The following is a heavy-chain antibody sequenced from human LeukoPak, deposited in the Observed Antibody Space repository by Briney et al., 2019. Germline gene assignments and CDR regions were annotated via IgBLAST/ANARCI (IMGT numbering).Heavy chain of an antibody. Sequence: PSETLSLTCTVSGGSISSYYWSWIREPPGKGLEWIGYIYYSGSTNYNPSLKSRVTISVDTSKNQFFLKVSSVTAADTAVYYCARHRSDIVATDYLDYWGQGTLVTVSS. D-gene: IGHD5-12*01. CDR1: GGSISSYY. J-gene: IGHJ4*02. V-gene: IGHV4-59*08. CDR3: ARHRSDIVATDYLDY. CDR2: IYYSGST.